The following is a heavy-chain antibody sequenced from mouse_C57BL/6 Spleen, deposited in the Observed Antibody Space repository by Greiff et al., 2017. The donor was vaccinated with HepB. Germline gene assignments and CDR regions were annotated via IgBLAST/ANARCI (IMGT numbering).Heavy chain of an antibody. CDR2: IYPGSGNT. J-gene: IGHJ4*01. V-gene: IGHV1-66*01. CDR3: ASNYGSSLYYAMDY. D-gene: IGHD1-1*01. Sequence: QVQLQQSGPELVKPGASVKISCKASGYSFTSYYIHWVKQRPGQGLEWIGWIYPGSGNTKYNEKFKGKATLTADTSSSTAYMQLSSLTSEDSAVYYSASNYGSSLYYAMDYWGQGTSVTVSS. CDR1: GYSFTSYY.